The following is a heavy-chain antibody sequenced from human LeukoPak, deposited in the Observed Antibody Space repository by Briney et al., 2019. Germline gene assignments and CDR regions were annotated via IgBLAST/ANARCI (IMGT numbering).Heavy chain of an antibody. CDR3: ARVVAQLQNDY. CDR2: IYSGGST. CDR1: GFTVSSNY. Sequence: PGGSLRLSCAASGFTVSSNYMSWVRQAPGKGLEWVSVIYSGGSTYYADSVKGRFTISRDNSKNTLYLQMNSLRAEDTAVYYCARVVAQLQNDYWGQGTLVTVSS. J-gene: IGHJ4*02. V-gene: IGHV3-53*01. D-gene: IGHD2-2*01.